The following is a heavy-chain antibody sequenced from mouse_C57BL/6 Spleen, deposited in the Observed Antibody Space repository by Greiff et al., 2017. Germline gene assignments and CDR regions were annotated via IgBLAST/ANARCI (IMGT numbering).Heavy chain of an antibody. J-gene: IGHJ1*03. Sequence: EVQLVESGGGLVKPGGSLKLSCAASGFTFSSYAMSWVRQTPEKRLEWVATISDGGTYTDYPDNVKGRFTISRDNAKNNLYLQMSHLKSEDTAMYYCARSPLYGSSYGWYFDVWGTGTTVTVSS. V-gene: IGHV5-4*01. CDR1: GFTFSSYA. CDR2: ISDGGTYT. CDR3: ARSPLYGSSYGWYFDV. D-gene: IGHD1-1*01.